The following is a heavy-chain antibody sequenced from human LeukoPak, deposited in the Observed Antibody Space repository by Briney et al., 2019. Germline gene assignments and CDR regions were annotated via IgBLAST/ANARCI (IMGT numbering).Heavy chain of an antibody. CDR3: ARGRVGAIRPYYYYYMDV. J-gene: IGHJ6*03. CDR1: GYTFTSYG. CDR2: MNPNSGNT. V-gene: IGHV1-8*03. D-gene: IGHD1-26*01. Sequence: GASVKVSCKASGYTFTSYGINWVRQATGQGLEWMGWMNPNSGNTGYAQKFQGRVTITRNTSISTAYMELSSLRSEDTAVYYCARGRVGAIRPYYYYYMDVWGKGTTVTVSS.